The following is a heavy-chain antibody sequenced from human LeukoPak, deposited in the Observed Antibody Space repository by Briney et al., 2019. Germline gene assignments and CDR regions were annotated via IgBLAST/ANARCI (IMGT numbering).Heavy chain of an antibody. J-gene: IGHJ3*02. Sequence: GESLKISCKGSGYSFTSYWIGWVRQMPGKGLEWMGIIYPGDSDTRYSPSFQGQVTISADKSTSTAYLQWSSLKASDTAMYYCARPPSIAARLGADAFDIWGQGTMVTVSS. CDR2: IYPGDSDT. D-gene: IGHD6-6*01. V-gene: IGHV5-51*01. CDR1: GYSFTSYW. CDR3: ARPPSIAARLGADAFDI.